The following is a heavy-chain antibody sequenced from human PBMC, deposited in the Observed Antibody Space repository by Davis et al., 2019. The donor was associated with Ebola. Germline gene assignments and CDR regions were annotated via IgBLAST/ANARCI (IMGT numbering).Heavy chain of an antibody. CDR3: AKDVNYGYYYGMDV. CDR1: GSTFSSYA. J-gene: IGHJ6*04. CDR2: ISGSGGST. Sequence: GESLKISCAASGSTFSSYAMSWVRQAPGKGLEWVSAISGSGGSTYYADSVKGRFTISRDNSKNTLYLQMNSLRPEDTALYYCAKDVNYGYYYGMDVWGKGTTVTVSS. D-gene: IGHD1-7*01. V-gene: IGHV3-23*01.